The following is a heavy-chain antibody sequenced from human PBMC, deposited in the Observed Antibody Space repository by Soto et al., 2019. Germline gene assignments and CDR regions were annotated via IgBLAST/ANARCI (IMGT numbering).Heavy chain of an antibody. Sequence: SETLSLTCTVSGGSVTNSSYYWGWIRQSPGKGLEWIGSVYYRGRSYSKSSVKSRVTISVDTSKNRFSLSLNSVTASDTAVYFCVSQRTTVPTQAYFDYWGPGALVSVSS. CDR3: VSQRTTVPTQAYFDY. D-gene: IGHD4-17*01. V-gene: IGHV4-39*01. J-gene: IGHJ4*02. CDR2: VYYRGRS. CDR1: GGSVTNSSYY.